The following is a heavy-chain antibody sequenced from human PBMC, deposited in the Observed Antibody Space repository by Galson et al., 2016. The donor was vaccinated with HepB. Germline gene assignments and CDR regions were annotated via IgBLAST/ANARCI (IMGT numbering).Heavy chain of an antibody. V-gene: IGHV3-66*01. Sequence: SLRLSCAASGFTVSSNCMSWVRQAPGKGLEWVSLICDGGSAYYTDSVKASLTISRDNSKNTLYPLMNNLRPEDTAVYFCARDPPGVPDFALDVWGQGTTVTVSS. CDR1: GFTVSSNC. CDR2: ICDGGSA. J-gene: IGHJ6*02. D-gene: IGHD3-10*01. CDR3: ARDPPGVPDFALDV.